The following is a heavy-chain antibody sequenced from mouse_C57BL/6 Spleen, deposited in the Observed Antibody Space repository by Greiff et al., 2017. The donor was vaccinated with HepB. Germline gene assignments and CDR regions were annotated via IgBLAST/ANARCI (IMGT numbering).Heavy chain of an antibody. CDR2: CYPGSGSI. Sequence: VQLQQSGAELVNPGASVKLSCKASGYTFTEYTIHWVKQRSGQGLEWIGWCYPGSGSIKYNEKFKDKATLTADKSSSTGYMELSRLTAEDSAVYFCARHEDTGYLGYWGQGTTLTVSS. D-gene: IGHD4-1*01. CDR3: ARHEDTGYLGY. V-gene: IGHV1-62-2*01. J-gene: IGHJ2*01. CDR1: GYTFTEYT.